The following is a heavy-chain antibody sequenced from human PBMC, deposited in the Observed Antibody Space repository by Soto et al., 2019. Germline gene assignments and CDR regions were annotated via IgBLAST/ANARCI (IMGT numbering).Heavy chain of an antibody. J-gene: IGHJ1*01. D-gene: IGHD7-27*01. Sequence: EVQLLESGGGLVQPGGSLRLSCEASGITFSRYDMSWVRQAPGKGLEWVSAINGGRSFYGDSVEGRFTVSRDNSKNTLYLQMNSLRVEDTAIYYCATPAWGLWGQGTLVTVSS. CDR2: INGGRS. V-gene: IGHV3-23*01. CDR1: GITFSRYD. CDR3: ATPAWGL.